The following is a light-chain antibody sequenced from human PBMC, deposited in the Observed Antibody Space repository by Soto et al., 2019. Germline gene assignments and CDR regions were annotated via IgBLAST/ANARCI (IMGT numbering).Light chain of an antibody. Sequence: DIQMTQSPSSLPASVGDRVTITCRASQRISTYLNWYQQTPGKAPKLLIYAATNLQSGVPSRFSGSGSGTDFTLTISSLQPEDFGIYYCQQSYSNPRTSGQGTKVDIK. CDR3: QQSYSNPRT. CDR1: QRISTY. CDR2: AAT. V-gene: IGKV1-39*01. J-gene: IGKJ1*01.